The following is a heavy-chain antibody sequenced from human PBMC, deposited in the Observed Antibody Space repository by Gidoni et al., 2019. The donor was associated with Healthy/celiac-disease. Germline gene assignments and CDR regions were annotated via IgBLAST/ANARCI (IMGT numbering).Heavy chain of an antibody. CDR2: INHSGST. V-gene: IGHV4-34*01. D-gene: IGHD1-26*01. CDR1: GGSFSGYY. CDR3: ARGLARAGIVGANPKNNWFDP. J-gene: IGHJ5*02. Sequence: QVQLQQWGAGLLKPSETLSLTCAVYGGSFSGYYWSWIRQPPGKGLEWIGEINHSGSTNYNPSLKSRVTISVDTSKNQFSLKLSSVTAADTAAYYCARGLARAGIVGANPKNNWFDPWDQGTLVTVSS.